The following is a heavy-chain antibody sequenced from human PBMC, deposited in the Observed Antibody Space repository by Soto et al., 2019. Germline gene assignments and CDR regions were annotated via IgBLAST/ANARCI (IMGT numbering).Heavy chain of an antibody. D-gene: IGHD5-18*01. CDR2: INQSGST. CDR1: GGSFSDYY. J-gene: IGHJ6*02. V-gene: IGHV4-34*01. Sequence: PSETLSLTCAVYGGSFSDYYCTWIRQPPEKGLEWIGEINQSGSTNYNPSLKTRFSMSVDTSKNQFSLKLTSVTAADTAVYYCARVRRGYSYGPSRYYYGLDVWGQGTTVTVSS. CDR3: ARVRRGYSYGPSRYYYGLDV.